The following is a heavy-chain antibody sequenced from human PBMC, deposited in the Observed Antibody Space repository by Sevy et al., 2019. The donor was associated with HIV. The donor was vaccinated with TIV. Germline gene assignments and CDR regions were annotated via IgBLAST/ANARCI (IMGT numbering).Heavy chain of an antibody. Sequence: GGSLRLSCAASGFTFSSYAMSWVRQAPGKGLEWVSAISHSGDGTYYADSVKGRFTISRDNSKNTMYLEMNSLRAEDTAVYYCAKGTLVVPTVIYYYYGMSVWGQGTTVTVSS. CDR3: AKGTLVVPTVIYYYYGMSV. J-gene: IGHJ6*02. CDR2: ISHSGDGT. D-gene: IGHD2-2*02. V-gene: IGHV3-23*01. CDR1: GFTFSSYA.